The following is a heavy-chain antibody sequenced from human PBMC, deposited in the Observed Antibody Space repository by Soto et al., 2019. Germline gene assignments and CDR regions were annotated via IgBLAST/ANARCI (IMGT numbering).Heavy chain of an antibody. CDR2: INHSGST. CDR1: GGSFSGYY. J-gene: IGHJ4*02. D-gene: IGHD6-6*01. V-gene: IGHV4-34*01. CDR3: ARPRSSGFDD. Sequence: SETLSLTCAVYGGSFSGYYWSWIRQPPGKGLEWIGEINHSGSTNYNPSLKSRVTISVDTSKNQFSLKLSSVTAADTAVYYCARPRSSGFDDWGQGTLVTVSS.